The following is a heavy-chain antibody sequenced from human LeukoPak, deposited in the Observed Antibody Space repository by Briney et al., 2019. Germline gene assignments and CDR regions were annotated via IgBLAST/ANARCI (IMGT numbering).Heavy chain of an antibody. Sequence: PSETLSLTCSVSGVSISTYYWIWIRQPPAKGLEWMGFFSYSGSTKYNPSLKSRVTMSVDTSKNQFSLKLSSVTAADTAVYYCACMYSGTSYYFDYWGQGTLVTVSS. V-gene: IGHV4-59*01. CDR3: ACMYSGTSYYFDY. CDR1: GVSISTYY. D-gene: IGHD1-26*01. J-gene: IGHJ4*02. CDR2: FSYSGST.